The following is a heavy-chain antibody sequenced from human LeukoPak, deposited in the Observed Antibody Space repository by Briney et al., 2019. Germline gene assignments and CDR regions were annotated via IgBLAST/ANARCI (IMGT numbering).Heavy chain of an antibody. Sequence: GGSLRLSCTTSGFAFGDYNMNWVRQAPGKGLEWVGYIRSKIHDGTTGYAASVEGRFTISRDDSKSIVYLQMTSLKSDDTAVYYCSRGQQYPYGSKFDYWGQGTLITVSS. D-gene: IGHD3-10*01. J-gene: IGHJ4*02. CDR3: SRGQQYPYGSKFDY. CDR1: GFAFGDYN. V-gene: IGHV3-49*04. CDR2: IRSKIHDGTT.